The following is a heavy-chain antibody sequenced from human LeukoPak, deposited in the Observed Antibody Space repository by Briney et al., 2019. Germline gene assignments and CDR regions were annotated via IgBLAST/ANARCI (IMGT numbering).Heavy chain of an antibody. J-gene: IGHJ3*02. CDR2: IYPGDSDT. CDR1: GYSFTSYW. V-gene: IGHV5-51*01. CDR3: ARVKRGVTTLDAFDI. D-gene: IGHD4-17*01. Sequence: GESLKISCKGSGYSFTSYWTGWVRQMPGKGLEWMGIIYPGDSDTRYSPSFQGQVTISADKSISTAYLQWSSLKASDTAMYYCARVKRGVTTLDAFDIWGQGTMVTVSS.